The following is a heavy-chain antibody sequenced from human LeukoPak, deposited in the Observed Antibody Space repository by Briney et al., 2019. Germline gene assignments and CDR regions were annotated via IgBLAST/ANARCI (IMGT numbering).Heavy chain of an antibody. D-gene: IGHD5-12*01. CDR1: GYTFTGYY. CDR3: ARGMGGYDTTIDY. J-gene: IGHJ4*02. V-gene: IGHV1-2*04. Sequence: ASVKVSCKASGYTFTGYYMHWVRQAPGQGLEWMGWINPNSGGTNYAQKFQGWVTMTRDTSISTAYMELSRLRSDDTAVYYCARGMGGYDTTIDYWGQGTLVTVSS. CDR2: INPNSGGT.